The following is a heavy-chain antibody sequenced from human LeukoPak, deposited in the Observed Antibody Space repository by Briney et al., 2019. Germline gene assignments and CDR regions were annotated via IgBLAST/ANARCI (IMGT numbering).Heavy chain of an antibody. CDR3: ARDSYYGSGSYYHNWFDP. Sequence: PGGSLRLSCAASGFTFSSYEMNWVRQAPGKGLEWVSYISSSGSTTYYADSVKGRFTISRDNAKNSLYLQMNSLRAEDTAVYYCARDSYYGSGSYYHNWFDPWGQGTLVTVSS. CDR1: GFTFSSYE. V-gene: IGHV3-48*03. J-gene: IGHJ5*02. CDR2: ISSSGSTT. D-gene: IGHD3-10*01.